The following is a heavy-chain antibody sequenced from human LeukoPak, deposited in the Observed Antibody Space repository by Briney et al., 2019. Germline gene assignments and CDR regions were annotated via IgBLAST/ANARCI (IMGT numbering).Heavy chain of an antibody. V-gene: IGHV3-33*01. D-gene: IGHD3-16*01. CDR1: GFSFDTHG. Sequence: GRSLRLSCAASGFSFDTHGMHWVRQAPGKGLEWVAVIWYDGSKKYYADSVKGRFTIFRDNSKKSLFLQMNSLRAEDTALYYCARDVFADSSGGSFDFWGQGTLVTVSS. CDR3: ARDVFADSSGGSFDF. J-gene: IGHJ4*02. CDR2: IWYDGSKK.